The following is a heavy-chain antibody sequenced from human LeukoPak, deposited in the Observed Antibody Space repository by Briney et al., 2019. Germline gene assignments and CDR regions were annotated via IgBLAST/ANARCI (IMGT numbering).Heavy chain of an antibody. CDR3: ARDHCSSTSCYYLTDPPFDP. Sequence: ASVKVSCKESLGTFSSYAISWVRQAPGQGLEWMGGIIPIFGTANYAQKFQGRVTITADESTSTAYMELSSLRSEDTAVYYCARDHCSSTSCYYLTDPPFDPWGQGTLVTVSS. CDR2: IIPIFGTA. V-gene: IGHV1-69*13. J-gene: IGHJ5*02. D-gene: IGHD2-2*01. CDR1: LGTFSSYA.